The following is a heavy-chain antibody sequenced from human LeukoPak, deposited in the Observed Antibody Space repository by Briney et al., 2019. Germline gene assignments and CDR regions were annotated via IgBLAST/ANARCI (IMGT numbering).Heavy chain of an antibody. CDR3: ARGRFGTMTLVVSKAYYFDY. D-gene: IGHD3-22*01. Sequence: SETLSLTCTVSGGSISSYYWSWIRQPPGKGLEWIGYIYYSGSTNYNPSLKSRVTISVDTSKNQFSLKLSSVTAEDSAVYFCARGRFGTMTLVVSKAYYFDYWGQGTLVTVSS. CDR1: GGSISSYY. V-gene: IGHV4-59*01. CDR2: IYYSGST. J-gene: IGHJ4*02.